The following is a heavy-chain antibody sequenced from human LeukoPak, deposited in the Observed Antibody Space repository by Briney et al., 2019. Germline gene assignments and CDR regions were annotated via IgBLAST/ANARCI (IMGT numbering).Heavy chain of an antibody. CDR3: ARDAPGSIAVAGTFDY. CDR2: INHSGST. D-gene: IGHD6-19*01. J-gene: IGHJ4*02. V-gene: IGHV4-34*01. CDR1: GGSFSGYY. Sequence: TSETLSLTCAVYGGSFSGYYWSWIRQPPGKGLEWIGEINHSGSTNYNPSLKSRVTISVDTSKNQFSLKLSSVTAADTAVYYCARDAPGSIAVAGTFDYWGQGTLVTVSS.